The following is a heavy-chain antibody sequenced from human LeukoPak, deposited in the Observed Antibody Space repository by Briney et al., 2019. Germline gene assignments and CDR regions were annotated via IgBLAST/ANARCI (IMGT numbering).Heavy chain of an antibody. CDR2: INPNSGGT. CDR1: GYTFTGYY. J-gene: IGHJ4*02. V-gene: IGHV1-2*06. D-gene: IGHD3-10*01. Sequence: ASVKVSCKASGYTFTGYYMHWVRQAPGQGLEWMGRINPNSGGTNYAQKFQGRVTMTRETSISTAYMELSRLRSDDTAVYYCARDVLLWFGELSGPDYWGQGTLVTVSS. CDR3: ARDVLLWFGELSGPDY.